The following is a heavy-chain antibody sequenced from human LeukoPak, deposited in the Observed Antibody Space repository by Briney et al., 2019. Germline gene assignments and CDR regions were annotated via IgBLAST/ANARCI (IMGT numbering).Heavy chain of an antibody. CDR3: ARGHRGLPWERGRSWFDP. V-gene: IGHV4-34*01. CDR1: GGSFSGYY. Sequence: SETLSLTCAVYGGSFSGYYWSWIRQPPGKGLEWIGEINHSGSTNYNPSLKSRVTVSVDTSKNQFSLKLSSVTAADTAVYYCARGHRGLPWERGRSWFDPWGQGTLVTVSS. D-gene: IGHD1-1*01. J-gene: IGHJ5*02. CDR2: INHSGST.